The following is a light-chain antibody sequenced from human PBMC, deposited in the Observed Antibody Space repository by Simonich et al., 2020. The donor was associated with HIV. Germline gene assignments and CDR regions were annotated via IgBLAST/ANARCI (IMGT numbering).Light chain of an antibody. CDR2: WAS. CDR1: RSVLYSSNHKNY. J-gene: IGKJ1*01. V-gene: IGKV4-1*01. Sequence: DIVMTQSPDSLAVSLGERATINCKSSRSVLYSSNHKNYLAWYQQKPGQPPNLLSYWASTRESGVPDRFSASGSGPDFTLTISSLQAEDVAVYYCQQYYSTPPTFGQGTKVEIK. CDR3: QQYYSTPPT.